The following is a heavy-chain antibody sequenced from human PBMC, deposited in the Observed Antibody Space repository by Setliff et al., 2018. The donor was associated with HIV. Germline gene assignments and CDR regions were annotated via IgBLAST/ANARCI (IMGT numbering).Heavy chain of an antibody. CDR2: IYYSGGT. Sequence: SETLSLTCTVSGGSISSSSSYWGWIRQPPGKGLEWIGYIYYSGGTNYNPSLKSRVTISLDTSKDQFSLKLSSVTAADTAVYYCARRGSTITSWREFDYWGQGTLVTVSS. CDR3: ARRGSTITSWREFDY. D-gene: IGHD1-20*01. J-gene: IGHJ4*02. V-gene: IGHV4-61*05. CDR1: GGSISSSSSY.